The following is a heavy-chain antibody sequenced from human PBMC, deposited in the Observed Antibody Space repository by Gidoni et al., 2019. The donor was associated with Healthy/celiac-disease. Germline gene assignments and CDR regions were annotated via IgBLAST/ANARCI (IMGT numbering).Heavy chain of an antibody. CDR1: GFTFSSYS. V-gene: IGHV3-48*01. D-gene: IGHD2-2*01. CDR3: ARRIVVVPAAISTSNYYYYGMDV. J-gene: IGHJ6*04. CDR2: ISSSSSTI. Sequence: EVQLVESGGGLVQPGGSLRLSCAASGFTFSSYSMNWVRQAPGKGLEWVSYISSSSSTIYYADSGKGRFTISRDNAKNSLYLQMNSLRAEDTAVYYCARRIVVVPAAISTSNYYYYGMDVWGKGTTVTVSS.